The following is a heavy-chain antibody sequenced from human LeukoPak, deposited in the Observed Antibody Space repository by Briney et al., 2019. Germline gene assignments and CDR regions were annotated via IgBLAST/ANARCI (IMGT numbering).Heavy chain of an antibody. CDR3: ARREFTSAFDI. CDR2: IYYSGST. V-gene: IGHV4-39*01. J-gene: IGHJ3*02. Sequence: SETLSLTCTVSGGSISSTTNYWGWIRQPPGKGLEWIGNIYYSGSTYYNPSLKSRVAISVDMSENQFFLKLSSVTAADMAVYYCARREFTSAFDIWGQGTMVPVFS. CDR1: GGSISSTTNY. D-gene: IGHD3-10*01.